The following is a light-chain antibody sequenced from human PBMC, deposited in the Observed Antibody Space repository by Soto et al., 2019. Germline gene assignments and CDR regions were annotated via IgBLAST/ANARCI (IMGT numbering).Light chain of an antibody. CDR3: QHYNSYSEA. V-gene: IGKV1-5*01. Sequence: DIQMTQSPSSLSVSLGDRFTITFLASQIICGFLNWYQQKLGKAPKLLIYAASSLQSGVPSRFSGSGSGKEFTLTISSLQPDDFATYYCQHYNSYSEAFGQGTKVDIK. CDR2: AAS. J-gene: IGKJ1*01. CDR1: QIICGF.